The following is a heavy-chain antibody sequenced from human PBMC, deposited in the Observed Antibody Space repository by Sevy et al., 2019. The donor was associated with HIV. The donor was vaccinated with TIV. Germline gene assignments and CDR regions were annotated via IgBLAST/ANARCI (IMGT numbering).Heavy chain of an antibody. CDR1: GYTFTSSY. D-gene: IGHD6-13*01. V-gene: IGHV1-46*01. CDR2: INPSGVSA. J-gene: IGHJ6*02. Sequence: ASVKVSCKASGYTFTSSYMHWVRQAPGQGLAWMGIINPSGVSASYAQKFQGRVTVTRDTSTSTVYMELSSLRSEDTAVYYCARDRAAAGKKYYYYGMDVWGQGTTVTVSS. CDR3: ARDRAAAGKKYYYYGMDV.